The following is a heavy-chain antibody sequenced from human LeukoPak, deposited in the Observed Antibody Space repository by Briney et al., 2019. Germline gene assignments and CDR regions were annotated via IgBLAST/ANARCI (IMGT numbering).Heavy chain of an antibody. J-gene: IGHJ4*02. CDR3: ARGSKGATRPFDY. CDR1: GFTFSSYS. D-gene: IGHD1-26*01. CDR2: ISSSSSYI. V-gene: IGHV3-21*01. Sequence: PGGSLRLSCAAAGFTFSSYSMNWVRQAPGKGLEWVSSISSSSSYIYYADSVKGRFTISRDNAKNSLYLQMNSLRAEDTAVYYCARGSKGATRPFDYWGQGTLVTVSS.